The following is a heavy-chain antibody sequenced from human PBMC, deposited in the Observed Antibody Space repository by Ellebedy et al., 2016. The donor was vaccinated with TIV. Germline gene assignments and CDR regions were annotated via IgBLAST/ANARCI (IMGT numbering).Heavy chain of an antibody. CDR3: ASGEGGWYPTL. Sequence: ASVKVSXXVSGYTLTELSMHWVRQAPGKGLEWMGGFDPEDGETIYAQKFQGRVTMTEDTSTDTAYMELSSLRSEDTAVYYCASGEGGWYPTLWGQGTLVTVSS. D-gene: IGHD6-19*01. CDR1: GYTLTELS. V-gene: IGHV1-24*01. J-gene: IGHJ4*02. CDR2: FDPEDGET.